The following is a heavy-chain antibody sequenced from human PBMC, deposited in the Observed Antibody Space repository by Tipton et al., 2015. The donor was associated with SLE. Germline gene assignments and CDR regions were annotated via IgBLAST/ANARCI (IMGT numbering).Heavy chain of an antibody. Sequence: TLSLTCTVSGGSIGSSTYYWGWIRQPPGKGLEWIGSIYYSGRTYYRPSLKSRVTISVDTSKNQFSLKLNSLTAADTAVYYCTRRDVVSPGYFDYWGQGTLVTVSS. CDR1: GGSIGSSTYY. CDR3: TRRDVVSPGYFDY. V-gene: IGHV4-39*07. J-gene: IGHJ4*02. D-gene: IGHD5/OR15-5a*01. CDR2: IYYSGRT.